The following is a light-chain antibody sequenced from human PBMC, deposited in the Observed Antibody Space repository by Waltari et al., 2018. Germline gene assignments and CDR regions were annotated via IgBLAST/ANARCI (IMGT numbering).Light chain of an antibody. Sequence: DIQMTQSPSSLCTSVGARVTINCRASQNITTYLNWYQQKSGKAPKLLIYGASSLQSGVPSRFSGSGSGTGFTLTITSLQPEDFGTYYCQQSFSTPRTFGQGTKVEI. J-gene: IGKJ2*01. CDR3: QQSFSTPRT. CDR2: GAS. V-gene: IGKV1-39*01. CDR1: QNITTY.